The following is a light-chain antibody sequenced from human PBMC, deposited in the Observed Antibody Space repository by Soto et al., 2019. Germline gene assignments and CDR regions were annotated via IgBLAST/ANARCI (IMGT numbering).Light chain of an antibody. V-gene: IGKV1-39*01. J-gene: IGKJ3*01. CDR3: QQSYLTPST. Sequence: DIQMTQSPSSLSASVGDRVKITCRASQSITNYLNWYQQIPGNAPKLLIYAASSLQSGVPSRFSGSRAVTDFTLTIIILQPEDFATYHCQQSYLTPSTFGPGTKGDIK. CDR1: QSITNY. CDR2: AAS.